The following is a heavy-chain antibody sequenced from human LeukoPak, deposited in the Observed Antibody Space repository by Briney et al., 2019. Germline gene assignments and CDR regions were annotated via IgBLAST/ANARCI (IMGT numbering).Heavy chain of an antibody. V-gene: IGHV1-18*01. CDR2: ISAYSGNT. CDR1: GYTFTSYG. J-gene: IGHJ3*02. CDR3: ARGRAAMATFDAFDI. D-gene: IGHD5-18*01. Sequence: ASVKVSCKASGYTFTSYGISWVRQAPGQGLEWMGWISAYSGNTNYAQKLQGRVTMTTDTSTSTAYMELRSLRSDDTAVYYCARGRAAMATFDAFDIWGQGTMVTVSS.